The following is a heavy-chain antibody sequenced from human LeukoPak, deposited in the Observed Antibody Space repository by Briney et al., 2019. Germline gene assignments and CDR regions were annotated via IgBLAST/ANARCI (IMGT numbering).Heavy chain of an antibody. Sequence: PGGSLRLSCAASGFTFSSYAMSWVRQAPGKGLEWVSDISGSGGSTYYADSVKGRFTISRDNSQNTLYLQMNSLRAEDTAVYYCAKDVSRSTSCYNYWGQGTLVTVSS. CDR1: GFTFSSYA. CDR2: ISGSGGST. CDR3: AKDVSRSTSCYNY. D-gene: IGHD2-2*01. V-gene: IGHV3-23*01. J-gene: IGHJ4*02.